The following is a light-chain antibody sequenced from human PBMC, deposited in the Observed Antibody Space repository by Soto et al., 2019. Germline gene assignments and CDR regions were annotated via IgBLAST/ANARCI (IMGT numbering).Light chain of an antibody. V-gene: IGKV1-9*01. CDR2: AAS. CDR1: QGITSY. CDR3: LQVNSFPLS. Sequence: DIQMTSSPSSLSASAGARVTINCQASQGITSYLAWYQQKPGKAPKFLIYAASTLQSGVPSRFTGSGSGTDFTLTITSLQPEDFATYYCLQVNSFPLSFGQGSKVAIK. J-gene: IGKJ1*01.